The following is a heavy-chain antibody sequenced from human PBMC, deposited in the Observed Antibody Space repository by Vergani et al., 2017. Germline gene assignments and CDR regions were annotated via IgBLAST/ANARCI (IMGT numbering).Heavy chain of an antibody. Sequence: EVQLLESGGGSVQPGRSLRLSCAASGFTFDDYAMHWVRQAPGKGLEWVSGISWNSGSIGYADSVKGRFTISRDNAKNSLYLQMNSLRAEDTAVYYCAKDVIRNYDFWSGYYTDWGQGTLVTVSS. CDR1: GFTFDDYA. CDR2: ISWNSGSI. V-gene: IGHV3-9*01. D-gene: IGHD3-3*01. J-gene: IGHJ4*02. CDR3: AKDVIRNYDFWSGYYTD.